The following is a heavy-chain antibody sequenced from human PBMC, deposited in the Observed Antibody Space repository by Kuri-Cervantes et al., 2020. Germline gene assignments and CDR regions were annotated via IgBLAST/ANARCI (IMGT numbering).Heavy chain of an antibody. V-gene: IGHV1-24*01. D-gene: IGHD3-10*01. J-gene: IGHJ5*02. CDR1: GYTLTEFS. CDR3: ASSEDGRIYNWFDP. CDR2: FDPEDGET. Sequence: ASVKVSCKVSGYTLTEFSMHWVRQAPGKGLEWMGGFDPEDGETIYAQKFQGRVTITADESTSTAYMELSSLRSEDTAVYYCASSEDGRIYNWFDPWGQGTLVTVSS.